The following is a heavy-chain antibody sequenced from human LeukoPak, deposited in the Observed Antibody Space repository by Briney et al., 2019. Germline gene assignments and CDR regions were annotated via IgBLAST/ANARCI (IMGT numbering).Heavy chain of an antibody. D-gene: IGHD3-9*01. Sequence: PGGSLRLSCAASGFTFSSYAMSWVRQAPGKGLEWVSGISGSGSSTYYADSVKGRFNISRDNSKNMVYLQMNSLRAEDTAVYYCANGLRRVLRYFDWPQGDAFDIWGQGTMVTVSS. V-gene: IGHV3-23*01. CDR2: ISGSGSST. J-gene: IGHJ3*02. CDR3: ANGLRRVLRYFDWPQGDAFDI. CDR1: GFTFSSYA.